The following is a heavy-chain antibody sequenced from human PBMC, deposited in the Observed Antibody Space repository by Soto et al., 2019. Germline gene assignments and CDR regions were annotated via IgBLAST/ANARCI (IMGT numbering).Heavy chain of an antibody. CDR2: IYWNDDK. V-gene: IGHV2-5*01. J-gene: IGHJ5*02. CDR3: ARLIAAAGQVWFDP. D-gene: IGHD6-13*01. Sequence: SGPTLVNPTQTLTLTCTFSGFSLSTSGVGVGWIRQPPGKALEWLALIYWNDDKRYSPSLKSRLTITKDTSKNQVVLTMTNMDPVDTATYYCARLIAAAGQVWFDPWGQGTLVTVSS. CDR1: GFSLSTSGVG.